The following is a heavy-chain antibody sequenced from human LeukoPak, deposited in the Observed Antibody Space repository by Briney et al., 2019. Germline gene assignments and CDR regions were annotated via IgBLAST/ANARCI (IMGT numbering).Heavy chain of an antibody. CDR1: GYRFTSYW. CDR3: ARPSGRVGYGGTIDY. J-gene: IGHJ4*02. D-gene: IGHD4-23*01. Sequence: GESLKISCKGSGYRFTSYWIGWVRPMPGKGLEWMGIIYPGDSDTRYSPSFQGQVTISADKSISTAYLQWSSLKASDTAMYYCARPSGRVGYGGTIDYWGQGTLVTVSS. CDR2: IYPGDSDT. V-gene: IGHV5-51*01.